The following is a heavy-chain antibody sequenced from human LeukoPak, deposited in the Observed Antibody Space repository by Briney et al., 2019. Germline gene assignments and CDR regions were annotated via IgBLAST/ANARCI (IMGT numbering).Heavy chain of an antibody. CDR1: GFTFSSYS. D-gene: IGHD6-13*01. V-gene: IGHV3-21*01. J-gene: IGHJ4*02. CDR3: ADESASGTIDD. Sequence: GGSLRLSCAASGFTFSSYSMNWVRQAPGKGLEWVSSISSSSSYIYYADPVKGRFTISRDNAKNSLYLQMNSLRAEDTAVYYCADESASGTIDDLGQGTLVTVSS. CDR2: ISSSSSYI.